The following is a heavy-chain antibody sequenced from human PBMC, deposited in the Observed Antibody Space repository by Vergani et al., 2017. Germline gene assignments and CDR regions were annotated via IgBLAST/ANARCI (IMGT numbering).Heavy chain of an antibody. Sequence: EVQLLESGGGLVQPGGSLRLSCAASGFTFSSYWMSWVRQAPGKGLEWVANIKQDGSEKYYVDSVKGRFTISRDNAKNSLYLQMNSLRAEDTAVYYCTRALYDFWSGYYSRDAFDIWGQGTMVTVSS. V-gene: IGHV3-7*01. CDR1: GFTFSSYW. D-gene: IGHD3-3*01. CDR2: IKQDGSEK. CDR3: TRALYDFWSGYYSRDAFDI. J-gene: IGHJ3*02.